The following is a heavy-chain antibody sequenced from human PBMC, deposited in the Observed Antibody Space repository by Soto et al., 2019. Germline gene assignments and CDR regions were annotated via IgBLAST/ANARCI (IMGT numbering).Heavy chain of an antibody. Sequence: GESLKISCKGSGYSFTSYWIGWVRQMPGKGLEWMGIIYPGDSDTRYSPSFQGQATISADKSISTAYLQWSSLKASDTAMYYCALSSYRYYYDSSGYYNYYGMDVWGQGTTVTVSS. J-gene: IGHJ6*02. V-gene: IGHV5-51*01. CDR2: IYPGDSDT. D-gene: IGHD3-22*01. CDR1: GYSFTSYW. CDR3: ALSSYRYYYDSSGYYNYYGMDV.